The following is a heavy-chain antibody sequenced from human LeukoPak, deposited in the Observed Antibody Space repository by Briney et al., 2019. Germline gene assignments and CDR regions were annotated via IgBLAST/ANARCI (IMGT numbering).Heavy chain of an antibody. CDR3: ARDPYSSSVNWFDP. V-gene: IGHV1-18*01. CDR1: GYTFTSYG. CDR2: ISAYNGNT. D-gene: IGHD6-6*01. Sequence: ASVKVSCKASGYTFTSYGISWVRQDPGQGLEWMGWISAYNGNTNYAQKLQGRVTMTTDTSTSTAYMELRSLRSDDTAVYYCARDPYSSSVNWFDPWGQGTLVTVSS. J-gene: IGHJ5*02.